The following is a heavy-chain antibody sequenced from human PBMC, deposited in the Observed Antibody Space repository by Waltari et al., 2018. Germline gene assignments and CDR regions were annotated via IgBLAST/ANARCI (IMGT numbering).Heavy chain of an antibody. CDR3: ARDKAVAGTGNFDY. V-gene: IGHV3-21*03. CDR1: GFTFSSYT. Sequence: EVTLVESGGGLVKPGGSLRLSCAASGFTFSSYTMHWVRQAPGKGLEWVSSITSSSGYIYYADSVNGRFTISRDNAQNSLYLQMNSLTAEDTGVYYCARDKAVAGTGNFDYWGQGNLVTVSS. J-gene: IGHJ4*02. CDR2: ITSSSGYI. D-gene: IGHD6-19*01.